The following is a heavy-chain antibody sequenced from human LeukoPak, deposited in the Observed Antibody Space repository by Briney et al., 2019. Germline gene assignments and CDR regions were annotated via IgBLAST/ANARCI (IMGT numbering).Heavy chain of an antibody. CDR3: ARDFLTNMVVQFGDDY. CDR2: INPNSGGT. D-gene: IGHD2-21*01. Sequence: GASVKVSCKASGYTFTGYYMHWVRQAPGQGLEWMGWINPNSGGTNYAQKFQGRVTMTRDTSISTAYMELSRLRSDDTAVYYCARDFLTNMVVQFGDDYWGQGTLVTVSS. CDR1: GYTFTGYY. J-gene: IGHJ4*02. V-gene: IGHV1-2*02.